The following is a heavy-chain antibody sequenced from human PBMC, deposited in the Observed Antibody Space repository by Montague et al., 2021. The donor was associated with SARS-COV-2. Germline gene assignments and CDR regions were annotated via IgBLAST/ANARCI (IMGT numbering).Heavy chain of an antibody. D-gene: IGHD3-3*01. V-gene: IGHV4-39*01. CDR1: GASISSRSYY. J-gene: IGHJ4*02. CDR2: KYYSGST. CDR3: ATLTSSITIFGVVQGYYLDD. Sequence: SETLSPTCTVSGASISSRSYYSGWIRQPPGKGLEWIGIKYYSGSTYYNPTPKSLVTISVDTSKNQFSLKLSSVTAAATAVYYCATLTSSITIFGVVQGYYLDDWGQGTLVTVSS.